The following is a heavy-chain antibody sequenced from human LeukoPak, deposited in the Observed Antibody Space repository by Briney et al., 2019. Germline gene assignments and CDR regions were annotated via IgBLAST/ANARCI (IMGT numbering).Heavy chain of an antibody. J-gene: IGHJ6*02. V-gene: IGHV3-23*01. Sequence: GGSLRLSCAASGSTFSSYAMSWVRQAPGKGLEWVSAISGSGGSTYYADSVKGRFTISRDNSKNTLYLQMNSLRAEDTAVYYCAKDLGYSGPNGMDVWGQGTTVTVSS. D-gene: IGHD5-12*01. CDR2: ISGSGGST. CDR3: AKDLGYSGPNGMDV. CDR1: GSTFSSYA.